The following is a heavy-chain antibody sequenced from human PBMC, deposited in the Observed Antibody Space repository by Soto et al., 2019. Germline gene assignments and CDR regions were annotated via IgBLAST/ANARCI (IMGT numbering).Heavy chain of an antibody. CDR2: ISGSGGST. CDR3: AKDPGGGDYDHYYGMDV. J-gene: IGHJ6*02. V-gene: IGHV3-23*01. Sequence: GGSLRLSCAASGFTFSSYAMSWVRQAPGKGLEWVSAISGSGGSTYYADSVKGRFTISRDNSKNTLYLQMNSLRAEDTAVYYCAKDPGGGDYDHYYGMDVWGQGTTVTVSS. CDR1: GFTFSSYA. D-gene: IGHD3-16*01.